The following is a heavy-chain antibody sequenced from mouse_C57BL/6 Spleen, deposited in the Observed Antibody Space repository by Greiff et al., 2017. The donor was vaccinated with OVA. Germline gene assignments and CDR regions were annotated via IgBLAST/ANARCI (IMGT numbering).Heavy chain of an antibody. V-gene: IGHV1-81*01. D-gene: IGHD2-3*01. CDR1: GYTFTSYG. CDR3: ARDDGYYRGFAY. J-gene: IGHJ3*01. CDR2: IYPRSGNT. Sequence: QVQLQQSGAELARPGASVKLSCKASGYTFTSYGISWVKQRTGQGLEWIGEIYPRSGNTYYTEKLKGKATLTADKASSTAYMELRSLTSEDSAVYFCARDDGYYRGFAYWGQGTLVTVSA.